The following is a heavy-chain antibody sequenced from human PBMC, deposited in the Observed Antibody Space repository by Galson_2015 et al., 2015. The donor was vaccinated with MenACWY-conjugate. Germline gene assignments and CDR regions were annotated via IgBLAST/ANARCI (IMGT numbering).Heavy chain of an antibody. V-gene: IGHV5-51*01. CDR2: LSPIDSKT. J-gene: IGHJ6*02. D-gene: IGHD1-26*01. CDR1: GYNFLTYW. CDR3: ARHPPGGRGMDV. Sequence: QSGAAAKKPGESLMISCTASGYNFLTYWVGWVRQVPGKGLEWVGLLSPIDSKTRYSPAFEGRVTISADNSITTAYLQWNSLQASDTAMYYCARHPPGGRGMDVWGQGTTVTVSS.